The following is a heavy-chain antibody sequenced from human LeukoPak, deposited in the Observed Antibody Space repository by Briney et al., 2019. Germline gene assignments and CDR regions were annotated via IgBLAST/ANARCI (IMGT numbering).Heavy chain of an antibody. CDR3: AKDSSGWDFDY. CDR2: ISYDGSNK. Sequence: GGSLRLSCAASGFTFDDYGMHWVRQAPGKGLEWVAVISYDGSNKYYADSVKGRFTISRDNSKNTLYLQMNSLRAEDTAVYYCAKDSSGWDFDYWGQGTLVTVSS. J-gene: IGHJ4*02. V-gene: IGHV3-30*18. D-gene: IGHD6-19*01. CDR1: GFTFDDYG.